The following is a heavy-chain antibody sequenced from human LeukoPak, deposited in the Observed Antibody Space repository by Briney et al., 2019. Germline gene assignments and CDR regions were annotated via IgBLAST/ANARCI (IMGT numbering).Heavy chain of an antibody. V-gene: IGHV3-21*01. D-gene: IGHD3-10*02. CDR2: ISSSSSYI. CDR3: ARALFGEYPLDY. Sequence: PGGSLRLSCAASGFTFSSYSMNWVRQAPGKGLEWVSSISSSSSYIYYADSVKGRFTISRDNAKNSLYLQMNSLRAEDTAVYYCARALFGEYPLDYWGQGTLVIVSS. CDR1: GFTFSSYS. J-gene: IGHJ4*02.